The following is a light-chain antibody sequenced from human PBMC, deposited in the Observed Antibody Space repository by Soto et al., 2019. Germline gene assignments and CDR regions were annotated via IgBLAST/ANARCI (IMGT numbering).Light chain of an antibody. V-gene: IGKV3D-15*01. CDR3: HQRQSWPRT. CDR1: QSVSIN. Sequence: VMTQSPATLSVSPVERATLSCRASQSVSINLAWFQQKPGQAPRLLIYXASTRATGIPARFSGSGSGTDFTLTISDVQPEDFALYYCHQRQSWPRTFGQGTKVDIK. CDR2: XAS. J-gene: IGKJ1*01.